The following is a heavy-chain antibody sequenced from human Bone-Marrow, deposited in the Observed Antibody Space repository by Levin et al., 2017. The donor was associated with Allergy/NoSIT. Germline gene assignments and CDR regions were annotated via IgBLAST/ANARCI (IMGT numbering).Heavy chain of an antibody. D-gene: IGHD2-21*01. Sequence: GESLKISCAASGFTVSSNYMSWVRQAPGKAPECVSVIYRDGDIYYADSVKGRFTISRDNSKNTLYLQMNSLRAEDTAVYYCATAGSDFPADHDYWGQGTLVTVSS. CDR1: GFTVSSNY. CDR3: ATAGSDFPADHDY. J-gene: IGHJ4*02. CDR2: IYRDGDI. V-gene: IGHV3-66*01.